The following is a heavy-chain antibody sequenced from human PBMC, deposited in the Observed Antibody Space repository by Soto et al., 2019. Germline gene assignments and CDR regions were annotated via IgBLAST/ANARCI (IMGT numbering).Heavy chain of an antibody. CDR1: GFSFSLRY. Sequence: VELVESGGGFVKPGGSLRLSCAASGFSFSLRYMSWIRQSPGRGLEWVSYISPGGDNIQYADFVKGRFTISRDNPKDSLYLQMNSLTVEDTAVYYCVTETQWHFDDWGQGTLVTVSS. D-gene: IGHD2-8*01. CDR3: VTETQWHFDD. CDR2: ISPGGDNI. J-gene: IGHJ4*02. V-gene: IGHV3-11*01.